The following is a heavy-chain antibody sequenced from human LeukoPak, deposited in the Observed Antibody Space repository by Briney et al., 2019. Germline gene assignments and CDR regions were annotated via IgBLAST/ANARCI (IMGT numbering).Heavy chain of an antibody. CDR3: ARGEPRIAAAGTFVDY. CDR2: ILPILGIT. Sequence: TVMFSRTASRCTFSIYAISWGLQAPEPAFAWLRVILPILGITNYAQKFQGRVTITADKSTSTAYMELSSLRSEDTAVYYRARGEPRIAAAGTFVDYWGQGTLVTVSS. J-gene: IGHJ4*02. V-gene: IGHV1-69*10. D-gene: IGHD6-13*01. CDR1: RCTFSIYA.